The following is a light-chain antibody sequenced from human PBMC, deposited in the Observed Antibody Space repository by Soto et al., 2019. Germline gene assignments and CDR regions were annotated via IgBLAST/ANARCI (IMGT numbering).Light chain of an antibody. Sequence: QSVLTQPPSASGTPGQRVTISCSGSSSNIGSITVNWYQQLPGTAPKLLIYSNDQRPSGVPDRFSGSKSGTSASLAISGLQSEDEADYYCAAWDDSLIGVVIGGGTKLTVL. J-gene: IGLJ2*01. CDR1: SSNIGSIT. CDR3: AAWDDSLIGVV. CDR2: SND. V-gene: IGLV1-44*01.